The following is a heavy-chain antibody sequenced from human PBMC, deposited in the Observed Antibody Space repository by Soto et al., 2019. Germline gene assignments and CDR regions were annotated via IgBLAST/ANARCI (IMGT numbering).Heavy chain of an antibody. CDR2: ISQSGHT. CDR1: SGSFSGYY. CDR3: ARAPKVSGSSQTRPDF. Sequence: QVQLHQWGAGLLKPSETLSLACSIYSGSFSGYYWSWIRQPPGKGLEWIGEISQSGHTNHSPSLKSRVSISIDTSKKQFSLNLASVSAADTAVYYCARAPKVSGSSQTRPDFWGQGTLVTVSS. V-gene: IGHV4-34*01. D-gene: IGHD6-6*01. J-gene: IGHJ4*02.